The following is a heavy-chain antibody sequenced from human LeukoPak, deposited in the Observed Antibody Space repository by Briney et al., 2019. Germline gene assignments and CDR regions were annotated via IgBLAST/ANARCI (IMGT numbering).Heavy chain of an antibody. D-gene: IGHD3-10*01. J-gene: IGHJ6*04. V-gene: IGHV4-31*03. Sequence: PSETLSLTCTVSGGSISSGGYYWGWIRQHPGKGLEWIGYIYYSGSTYYNPSLKSRVTISVDTSKNQFSLKLSSVTAADTAVYYCARVLWFGEDEYGMDVWGKGTTVTVSS. CDR3: ARVLWFGEDEYGMDV. CDR1: GGSISSGGYY. CDR2: IYYSGST.